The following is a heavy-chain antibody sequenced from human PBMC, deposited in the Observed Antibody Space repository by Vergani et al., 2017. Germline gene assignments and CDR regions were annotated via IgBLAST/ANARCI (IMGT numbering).Heavy chain of an antibody. CDR2: ISGSGGST. J-gene: IGHJ4*02. D-gene: IGHD6-19*01. V-gene: IGHV3-23*01. CDR1: GFTFSSYA. CDR3: ATFGGAVAANGWVFFDY. Sequence: EVQLLESGGGLVQPGGSLRLSCAASGFTFSSYAMSWVRQAPGKGLEWVSAISGSGGSTYDADSVKGRFTISRDNSKNTPYLQMNSLRAEDTAVYYCATFGGAVAANGWVFFDYWGEGSLVTVSS.